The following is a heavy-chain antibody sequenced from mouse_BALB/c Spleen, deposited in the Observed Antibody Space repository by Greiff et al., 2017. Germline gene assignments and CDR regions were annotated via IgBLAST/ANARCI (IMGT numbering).Heavy chain of an antibody. CDR3: ARSGWLLPAY. CDR1: GFAFSSYD. J-gene: IGHJ3*01. Sequence: EVMLVESGGGLVKPGGSLKLSCAASGFAFSSYDMSWVRQTPEKRLEWVAYISSGGGSTYYPDTVKGRFTISRDNAKNTLFLQMTSLRSEDTAMYYCARSGWLLPAYWGQGTLVTVSA. D-gene: IGHD2-3*01. V-gene: IGHV5-12-1*01. CDR2: ISSGGGST.